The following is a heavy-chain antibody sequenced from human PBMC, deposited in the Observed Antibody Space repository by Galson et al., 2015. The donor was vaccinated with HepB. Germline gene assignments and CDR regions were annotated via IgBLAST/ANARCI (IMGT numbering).Heavy chain of an antibody. D-gene: IGHD6-13*01. V-gene: IGHV1-18*01. Sequence: SVKVSCKASGYTFTSYGISWVRQAPGQGLEWMGWISAYNGNTNYAQKLQGRVTMTTDTSTSTAYMELRSLRSDDTAVYYCARDSERGSSWPGRHINWGQGTLVTVSS. CDR2: ISAYNGNT. J-gene: IGHJ4*02. CDR3: ARDSERGSSWPGRHIN. CDR1: GYTFTSYG.